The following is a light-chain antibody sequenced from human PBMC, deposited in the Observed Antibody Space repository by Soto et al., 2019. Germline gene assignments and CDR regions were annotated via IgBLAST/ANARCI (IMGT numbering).Light chain of an antibody. V-gene: IGKV3-15*01. J-gene: IGKJ5*01. CDR1: QSVDSN. CDR3: QQHSKWPIT. Sequence: EIAMTQSPGTLSLSPGETATLSCRASQSVDSNYLAWYQQKPGQAPRLLVYGISTRATDIPARFSGSGSGTEFTLTISSLQSEDFGIYYCQQHSKWPITFGQGTRLEIK. CDR2: GIS.